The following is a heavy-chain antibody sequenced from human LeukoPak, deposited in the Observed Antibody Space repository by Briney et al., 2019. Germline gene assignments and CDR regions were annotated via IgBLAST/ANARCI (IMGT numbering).Heavy chain of an antibody. CDR1: GYTFTAHY. V-gene: IGHV1-2*04. CDR3: ARESRYSGYDFDY. Sequence: ASVKVSCKASGYTFTAHYVHWVRQAPEQGLEWMGWINPNSGGTNYAQKFQGWVTMTRDTSISTAYMELSRLRSDDTAVYYCARESRYSGYDFDYWGQGTLVTVSS. CDR2: INPNSGGT. J-gene: IGHJ4*02. D-gene: IGHD5-12*01.